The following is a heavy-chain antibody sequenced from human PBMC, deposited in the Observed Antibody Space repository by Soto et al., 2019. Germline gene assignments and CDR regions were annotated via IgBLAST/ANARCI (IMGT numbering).Heavy chain of an antibody. V-gene: IGHV6-1*01. CDR2: TYYRSKWYN. D-gene: IGHD3-9*01. J-gene: IGHJ5*02. CDR3: ARVVRYFDWLEVTRRGSRFDP. Sequence: SQTLSLTCAISGDSVSTNSATWDWIRQSPSRGLEWLGRTYYRSKWYNDYAVSVKGRITINPDTSNNQLSLKLSSVTAADTAAYYCARVVRYFDWLEVTRRGSRFDPWXQGTLVTVSS. CDR1: GDSVSTNSAT.